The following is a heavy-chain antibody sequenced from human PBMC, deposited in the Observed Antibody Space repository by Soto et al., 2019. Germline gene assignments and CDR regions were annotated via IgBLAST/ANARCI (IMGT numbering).Heavy chain of an antibody. V-gene: IGHV3-11*06. CDR2: ISSSSSYT. Sequence: QVQLVESGGGLVKPGGSLRLSCAASGFTFSDYYMSWIRQAPGKGLEWVSYISSSSSYTNYADSVKGRFTISRVNAKNSLYLQMNSLRAEDTAVYYCAREGRGYCSGGSCYAQPNFDYWGQGTLVTVSS. J-gene: IGHJ4*02. CDR3: AREGRGYCSGGSCYAQPNFDY. CDR1: GFTFSDYY. D-gene: IGHD2-15*01.